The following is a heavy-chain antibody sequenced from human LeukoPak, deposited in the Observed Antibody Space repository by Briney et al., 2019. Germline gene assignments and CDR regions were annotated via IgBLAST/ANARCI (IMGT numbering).Heavy chain of an antibody. CDR3: AKVWAHDGSGNPYWHFDL. D-gene: IGHD3-10*01. J-gene: IGHJ2*01. CDR1: GFTFSSYE. V-gene: IGHV3-23*01. CDR2: IRASGGTA. Sequence: GGSLRLSCAASGFTFSSYEMNWVRQAPGKGLEWVSAIRASGGTAYYADSVKGRFTISGDNSKNTLYLQMNSLRAEDTAVYYCAKVWAHDGSGNPYWHFDLWGRGTLVTVSS.